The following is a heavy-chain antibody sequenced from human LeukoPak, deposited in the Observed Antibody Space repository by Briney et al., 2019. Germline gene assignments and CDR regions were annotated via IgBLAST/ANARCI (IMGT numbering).Heavy chain of an antibody. CDR2: IYYSGST. CDR3: ARFGWSTYYYGMDV. V-gene: IGHV4-59*01. Sequence: PSETLSLTCTVSGGSISSYYWSWIRQPPGKGLEWIGYIYYSGSTNYNPSLKSRVTISVDTSKNQFSLKLSSVTAADTAVYYCARFGWSTYYYGMDVWGQGTTVTVSS. D-gene: IGHD3-10*01. CDR1: GGSISSYY. J-gene: IGHJ6*02.